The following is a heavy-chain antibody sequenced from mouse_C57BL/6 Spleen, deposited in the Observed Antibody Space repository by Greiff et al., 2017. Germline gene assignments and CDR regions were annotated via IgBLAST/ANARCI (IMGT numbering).Heavy chain of an antibody. Sequence: EVQRVESGGDLVKPGGSLKLSCAASGFTFSSYGMSWVRQTPDKRLEWVATISSGGSYTYYPDSVKGRFTISRDNAKNTLYLQMSSLKSEDTAMYYCARSYRGGAMDYWGQGTSVTVSS. CDR1: GFTFSSYG. D-gene: IGHD2-14*01. J-gene: IGHJ4*01. V-gene: IGHV5-6*01. CDR2: ISSGGSYT. CDR3: ARSYRGGAMDY.